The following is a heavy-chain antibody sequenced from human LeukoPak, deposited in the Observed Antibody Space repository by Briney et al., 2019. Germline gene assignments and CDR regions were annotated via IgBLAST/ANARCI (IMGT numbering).Heavy chain of an antibody. J-gene: IGHJ3*02. Sequence: PGGSLRLSCAASGFTFSSYWVTWVRQAPGKGLEWVGRIKSKTDGGTTDYAAPVQGRFTISRDDSKNTLYLQMNSLKIEDTAVYYCATDPGEWEPIWGQGTMVTVSS. CDR3: ATDPGEWEPI. D-gene: IGHD1-26*01. CDR2: IKSKTDGGTT. V-gene: IGHV3-15*01. CDR1: GFTFSSYW.